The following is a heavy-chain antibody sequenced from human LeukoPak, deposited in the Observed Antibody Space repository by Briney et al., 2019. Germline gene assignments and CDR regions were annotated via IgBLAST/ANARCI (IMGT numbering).Heavy chain of an antibody. CDR2: IYPGDSDT. CDR1: GYTFTSYW. D-gene: IGHD4-17*01. J-gene: IGHJ6*02. CDR3: ARHLATVTASRQYYYYGMDV. V-gene: IGHV5-51*01. Sequence: GESLRISCKASGYTFTSYWIGWARQKPGQGLEWMGIIYPGDSDTRYHPSFQGQVTISLDKSISTTYLQWSSLKASDTAIYYCARHLATVTASRQYYYYGMDVWGQGTTVTVSS.